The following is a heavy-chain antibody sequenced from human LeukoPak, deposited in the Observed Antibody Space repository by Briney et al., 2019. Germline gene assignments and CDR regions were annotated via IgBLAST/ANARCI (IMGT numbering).Heavy chain of an antibody. CDR3: TRESEPSLYYYDSSGTY. V-gene: IGHV3-49*04. CDR1: GFTFGDYA. Sequence: SGGSLRLSCTASGFTFGDYAMSWVRQAPGKGLEWVGFIRSKAYGGTTEYAASVKGRFTISRDDSKSIAYLQMNSLKTEDTAVYYCTRESEPSLYYYDSSGTYWGQGTLVTVSS. CDR2: IRSKAYGGTT. J-gene: IGHJ4*02. D-gene: IGHD3-22*01.